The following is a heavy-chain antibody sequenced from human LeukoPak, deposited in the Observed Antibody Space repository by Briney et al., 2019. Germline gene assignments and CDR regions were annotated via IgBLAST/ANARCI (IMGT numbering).Heavy chain of an antibody. CDR1: GDSIRSSSYY. Sequence: PSETLSLTCSVSGDSIRSSSYYWDWIRQSPGKGLEWIGSVYYSGRTYYNPSLESRGTISLDTSTNQFSLKLGPVTAADTALYYCARRRCYDSSGYLDWGQGTLVTVSS. D-gene: IGHD3-22*01. V-gene: IGHV4-39*01. J-gene: IGHJ1*01. CDR3: ARRRCYDSSGYLD. CDR2: VYYSGRT.